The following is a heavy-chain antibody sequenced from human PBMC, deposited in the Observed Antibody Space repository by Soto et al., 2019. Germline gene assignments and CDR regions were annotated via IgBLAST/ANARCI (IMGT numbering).Heavy chain of an antibody. CDR1: GYTFTSYD. J-gene: IGHJ4*02. Sequence: ASVKVSCKASGYTFTSYDINWVRQATGQGLEWMGWMNPNSGNTGYAQKFQGRVTMTRNTSISTAYMELSSLRSEDTVVYYCARGLVNDFWSGYYEKAFDYWGQGTLVTVSS. D-gene: IGHD3-3*01. CDR2: MNPNSGNT. V-gene: IGHV1-8*01. CDR3: ARGLVNDFWSGYYEKAFDY.